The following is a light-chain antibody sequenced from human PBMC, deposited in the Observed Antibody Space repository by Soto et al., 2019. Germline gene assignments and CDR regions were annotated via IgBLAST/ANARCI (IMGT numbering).Light chain of an antibody. CDR2: AAS. V-gene: IGKV1-8*01. J-gene: IGKJ4*01. Sequence: AIRMTQSPSSLSASTGDRVTITCRASQGISSYLAWYQQKPGKAPKLLIYAASSLQSGVPSRFSGSGSGTYFTLTISSLQPEDFATYYCQQGNSFPLTFGGGTKVDI. CDR1: QGISSY. CDR3: QQGNSFPLT.